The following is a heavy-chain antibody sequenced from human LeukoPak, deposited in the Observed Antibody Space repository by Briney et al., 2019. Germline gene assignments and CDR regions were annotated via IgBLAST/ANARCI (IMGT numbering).Heavy chain of an antibody. CDR2: ISSSSSYI. CDR3: ARDKGSGWYAYYFDY. Sequence: GGSLRLSCAASGFTFSSYSMNWVRQAPGKGLEWVSSISSSSSYIYYADSVKGRFTISRDNAKNSLYLQMNSLRAEDTAVYYCARDKGSGWYAYYFDYWGQGTLVTVSS. V-gene: IGHV3-21*01. CDR1: GFTFSSYS. D-gene: IGHD6-19*01. J-gene: IGHJ4*02.